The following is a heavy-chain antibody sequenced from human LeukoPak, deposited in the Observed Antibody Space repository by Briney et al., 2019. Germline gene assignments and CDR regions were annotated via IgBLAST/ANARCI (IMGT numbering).Heavy chain of an antibody. Sequence: SETLSLTCAVYGGSFSGYYWSWIRQPPGKGLEWIGEINHSGSTNYNPSLKSRVTISVDTSKNQFSLKLSSVTAADTAVYYCARGRYSSGWYDYWGQGTLVTVSS. CDR3: ARGRYSSGWYDY. CDR1: GGSFSGYY. V-gene: IGHV4-34*01. CDR2: INHSGST. D-gene: IGHD6-19*01. J-gene: IGHJ4*02.